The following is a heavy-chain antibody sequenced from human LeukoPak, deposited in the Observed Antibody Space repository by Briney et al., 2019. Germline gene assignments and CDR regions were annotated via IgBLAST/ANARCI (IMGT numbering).Heavy chain of an antibody. CDR2: ISWNSGSI. D-gene: IGHD5-18*01. Sequence: GGSLRLPCAASGFTFDDYAMHWVRQAPGKGLEWVSGISWNSGSIGYADSVKGRFTISRDNAKNSLYLQMNSLRAEDTAVYYCARALGGYSYGSHFDYWGQGTLVTVSS. V-gene: IGHV3-9*01. CDR1: GFTFDDYA. J-gene: IGHJ4*02. CDR3: ARALGGYSYGSHFDY.